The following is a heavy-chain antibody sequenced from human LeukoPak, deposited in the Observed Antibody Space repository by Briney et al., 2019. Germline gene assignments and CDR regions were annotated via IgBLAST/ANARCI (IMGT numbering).Heavy chain of an antibody. CDR1: GGSFSGYY. CDR3: ARGGVTITMVRGAIVNSFDP. Sequence: SETLSLTCAVYGGSFSGYYWSWIRQPPGKGLEWIGEINHSGSTNYNPSLKSRVTISVDTSKNQFSLKLSSVTAADTAVYYCARGGVTITMVRGAIVNSFDPWGQGTLVTVSS. J-gene: IGHJ5*02. V-gene: IGHV4-34*01. D-gene: IGHD3-10*01. CDR2: INHSGST.